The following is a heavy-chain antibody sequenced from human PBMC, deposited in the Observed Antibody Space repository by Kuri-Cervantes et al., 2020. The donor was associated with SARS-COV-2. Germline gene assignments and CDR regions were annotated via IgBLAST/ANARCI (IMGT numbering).Heavy chain of an antibody. V-gene: IGHV3-30*02. D-gene: IGHD3-3*01. J-gene: IGHJ4*02. Sequence: GESLKISCAASGFTFSSYGMHWVRQAPGKGLEWVAFIRYDGSNKYYADSVKGRFTISRGNSKNTLYLQMNSLRAEDTAVYYCAKPGVVRSAFDYWGQGTLVTVSS. CDR2: IRYDGSNK. CDR1: GFTFSSYG. CDR3: AKPGVVRSAFDY.